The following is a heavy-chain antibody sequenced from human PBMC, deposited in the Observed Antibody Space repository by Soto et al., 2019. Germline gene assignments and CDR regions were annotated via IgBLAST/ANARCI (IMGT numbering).Heavy chain of an antibody. CDR1: GGSVNNNDYS. J-gene: IGHJ1*01. Sequence: QVQLQESGPGLVKASQTLSHTCTVSGGSVNNNDYSWSWIRQPPGKGLERIGNMHYSGSTGYNPSVRSRVSMSVDTYKNHFSRKMNSVTPADTAVYYCARDSGSGSLWGQGTLVTVSS. CDR2: MHYSGST. V-gene: IGHV4-30-4*01. CDR3: ARDSGSGSL. D-gene: IGHD1-26*01.